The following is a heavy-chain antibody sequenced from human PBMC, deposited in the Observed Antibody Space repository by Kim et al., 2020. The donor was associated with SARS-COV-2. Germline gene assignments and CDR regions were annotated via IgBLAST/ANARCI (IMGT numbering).Heavy chain of an antibody. J-gene: IGHJ5*02. CDR2: SHT. V-gene: IGHV3-11*05. CDR3: VREPAT. Sequence: SHTAYADSVHGPFTISKDNAKKSLTLQMNRLTPEDTAVYYCVREPATWGQGTLVTVSS.